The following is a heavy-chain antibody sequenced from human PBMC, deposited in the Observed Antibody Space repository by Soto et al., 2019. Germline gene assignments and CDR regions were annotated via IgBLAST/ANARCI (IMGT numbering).Heavy chain of an antibody. CDR1: GGSVSSGGYY. V-gene: IGHV4-39*07. Sequence: SETLSLTCSVSGGSVSSGGYYWGWIRQTPGKGLEWIASMFHSGTKYYNPSLKHRVTISVDTSKNQFSLKLSSVTAADTAVYYCAGYSAAAGSYYYYYGMDVWGQGTTVTVSS. CDR2: MFHSGTK. J-gene: IGHJ6*02. CDR3: AGYSAAAGSYYYYYGMDV. D-gene: IGHD6-13*01.